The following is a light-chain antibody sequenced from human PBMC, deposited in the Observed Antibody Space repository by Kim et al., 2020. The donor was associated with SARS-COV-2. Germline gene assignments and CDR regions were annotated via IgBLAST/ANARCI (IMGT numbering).Light chain of an antibody. CDR2: EAT. V-gene: IGLV2-23*01. CDR1: SIAVGSFNL. J-gene: IGLJ2*01. CDR3: CSYADSSTLV. Sequence: SITISCAVTSIAVGSFNLVSWYHQEPGKAPKLMIYEATKRPSGVSNRFSGSKSGNTASLTISGLQAEDEADYYCCSYADSSTLVFGGGTKLTVL.